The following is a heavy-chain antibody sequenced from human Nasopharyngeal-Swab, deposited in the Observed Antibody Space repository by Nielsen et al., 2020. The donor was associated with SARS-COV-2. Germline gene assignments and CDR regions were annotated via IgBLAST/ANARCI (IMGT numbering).Heavy chain of an antibody. Sequence: GESLKISCAVSGFTFSSSCMHLVLHAPGKGLMCVARINRDVSGTNYADSVKGRFTVSRDNAKNTLYLQMNTLSAEDTGVYYCARDCDTATCYRSAADTWGQGTLVTVSS. D-gene: IGHD2-2*01. J-gene: IGHJ5*01. CDR2: INRDVSGT. CDR3: ARDCDTATCYRSAADT. CDR1: GFTFSSSC. V-gene: IGHV3-74*01.